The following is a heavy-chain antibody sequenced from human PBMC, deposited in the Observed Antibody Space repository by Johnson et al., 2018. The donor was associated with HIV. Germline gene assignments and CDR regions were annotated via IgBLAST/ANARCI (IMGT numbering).Heavy chain of an antibody. J-gene: IGHJ3*02. V-gene: IGHV3-66*01. CDR2: VYSGGTT. D-gene: IGHD6-13*01. CDR1: GFTVSSNY. Sequence: VQLVESGGGLVQPGGSLRLSCAASGFTVSSNYMSWVRQAPGKGLESVSVVYSGGTTHYADSVKGRFTISRDNAKNSLYLQMNSLRAEDTAVYYCAREGGIAAAGTDAFDIWGQGTMVTVSS. CDR3: AREGGIAAAGTDAFDI.